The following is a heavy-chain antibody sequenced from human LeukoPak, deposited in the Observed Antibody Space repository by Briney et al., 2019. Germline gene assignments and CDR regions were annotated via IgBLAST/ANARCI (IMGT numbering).Heavy chain of an antibody. Sequence: GASAKVSCKVSGYTLTELSMHWVRQAPGKGLEWMGGFDPEDGETIYAQKFQGRVTMTEDTSTDTAYMELSSLRSEVTAVYYCATDRYRGSYLGYYFDYWGQGTLVTVSS. CDR3: ATDRYRGSYLGYYFDY. D-gene: IGHD1-26*01. J-gene: IGHJ4*02. CDR2: FDPEDGET. V-gene: IGHV1-24*01. CDR1: GYTLTELS.